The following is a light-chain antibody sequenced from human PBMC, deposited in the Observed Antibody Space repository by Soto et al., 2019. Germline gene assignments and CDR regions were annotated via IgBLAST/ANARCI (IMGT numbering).Light chain of an antibody. V-gene: IGKV1-5*03. Sequence: DIQMTQSPPSLSASVGDRVTITCRASQTISDYLHWYQQKPGKAPKLLIYKASTLKSGVPSRFSGSGSGTEFTLTISSLQPDDFAIYYCQQYNTFWTFGQGTKVDIK. CDR3: QQYNTFWT. CDR2: KAS. J-gene: IGKJ1*01. CDR1: QTISDY.